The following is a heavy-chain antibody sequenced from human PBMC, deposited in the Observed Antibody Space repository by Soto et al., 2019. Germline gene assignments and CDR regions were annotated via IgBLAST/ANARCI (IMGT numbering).Heavy chain of an antibody. J-gene: IGHJ4*02. CDR1: GGSISSGDYY. CDR3: ARYCGGDCYYYFDY. V-gene: IGHV4-30-4*01. CDR2: IYYSGST. D-gene: IGHD2-21*02. Sequence: SETLSLTYTVSGGSISSGDYYWSWIRQPPGKGLEWIGYIYYSGSTYYNPSLKSRVTISVDTSKNQFSLKLSSVTAADTAVYYCARYCGGDCYYYFDYWGQGTLVTVSS.